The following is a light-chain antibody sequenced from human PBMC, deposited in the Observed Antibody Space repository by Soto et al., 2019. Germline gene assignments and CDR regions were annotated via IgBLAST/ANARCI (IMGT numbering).Light chain of an antibody. Sequence: EIVLTQSPGTLSLSPGERATLSCRASQSLNTIYLALYQQKPGQAPRLLIYDASNRATGIPARFSGSGSGTDFTLTISSLEPEDFAVYYCQQRSNGITFGQGTRLEIK. CDR3: QQRSNGIT. J-gene: IGKJ5*01. V-gene: IGKV3D-20*02. CDR2: DAS. CDR1: QSLNTIY.